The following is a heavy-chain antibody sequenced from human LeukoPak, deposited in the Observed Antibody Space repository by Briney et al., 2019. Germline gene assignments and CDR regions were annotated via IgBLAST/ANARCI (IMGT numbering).Heavy chain of an antibody. CDR2: ITDSGGGT. V-gene: IGHV3-23*01. CDR1: GFTFSSYA. Sequence: PGGSLRLSCAASGFTFSSYAMSWVRQAPGKGLEWVSIITDSGGGTYYADSVKGRLTISRDNSKNTLYLQMNCLRAEATAVYYCAKRRGDVKAFDIWGQGTMVTVSS. J-gene: IGHJ3*02. D-gene: IGHD2-21*01. CDR3: AKRRGDVKAFDI.